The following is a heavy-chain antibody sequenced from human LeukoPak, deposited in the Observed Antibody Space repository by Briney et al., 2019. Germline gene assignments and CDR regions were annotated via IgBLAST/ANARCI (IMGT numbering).Heavy chain of an antibody. CDR3: ARDITMIVVGDDAFDI. V-gene: IGHV1-46*01. CDR1: GYTFTSYY. Sequence: ASVKVSCKASGYTFTSYYMHWVRQAPGQGLEWMGIINPSGGSTSYAQKLQGRVTMTTDTSTSTAYMELRSLRSDDTAVYYCARDITMIVVGDDAFDIWGQGTMVTVSS. J-gene: IGHJ3*02. CDR2: INPSGGST. D-gene: IGHD3-22*01.